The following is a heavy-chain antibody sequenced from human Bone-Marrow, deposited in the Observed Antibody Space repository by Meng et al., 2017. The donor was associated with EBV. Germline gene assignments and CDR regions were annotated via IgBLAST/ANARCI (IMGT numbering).Heavy chain of an antibody. CDR1: GYNLRNYF. V-gene: IGHV1-2*06. D-gene: IGHD6-19*01. CDR3: AGGWAPDY. CDR2: INPLTGVT. Sequence: VQLVQDGAEVNKHGGSVKVSCKASGYNLRNYFMYWGRQAPGQGLEYMGRINPLTGVTNYVQKFQGRVTVTRDTSISTSYMELSGLTHDDTAVYFCAGGWAPDYWGQGTLVTVSS. J-gene: IGHJ4*02.